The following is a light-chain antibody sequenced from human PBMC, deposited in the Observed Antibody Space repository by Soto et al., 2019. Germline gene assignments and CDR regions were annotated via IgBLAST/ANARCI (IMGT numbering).Light chain of an antibody. CDR3: CSYAGRFILV. Sequence: QSALTQPRSVSGSPGQSVTISCTGTSSDIGTWNYVSWYQQHPGKAPKLIIYDVTKRPSGVPDRFSGSKSGNTASLTISGLQXXXXAXYYCCSYAGRFILVFGGGTKLTVL. V-gene: IGLV2-11*01. J-gene: IGLJ3*02. CDR2: DVT. CDR1: SSDIGTWNY.